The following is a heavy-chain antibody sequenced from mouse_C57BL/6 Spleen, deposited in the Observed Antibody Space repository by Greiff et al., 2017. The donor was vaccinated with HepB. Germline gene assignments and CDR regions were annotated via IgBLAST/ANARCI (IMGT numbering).Heavy chain of an antibody. CDR2: IHPNSGST. D-gene: IGHD1-1*01. CDR1: GYTFTSYW. Sequence: QVQLQQPGAELVKPGASVKLSCKASGYTFTSYWMHWVKQRPGQGLEWIGMIHPNSGSTNYNEKFKSKATLTVDKSSSTAYMQLSSLTSEDSAVYYCALITTVVAPFAYWGQGTLVTVSA. V-gene: IGHV1-64*01. J-gene: IGHJ3*01. CDR3: ALITTVVAPFAY.